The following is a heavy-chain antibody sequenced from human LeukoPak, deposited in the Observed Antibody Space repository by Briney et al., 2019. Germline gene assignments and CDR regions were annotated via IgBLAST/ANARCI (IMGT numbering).Heavy chain of an antibody. V-gene: IGHV6-1*01. Sequence: SQTLSLTCAISGDSVSSNSAAWNWIRQSPSRGLEWLGRTYYRSKWYNDYAVSVKSRITINPDTSKNQSSLQLNSVTPEDTAVYYCARAKGARYSSHPHAFDIWGQGTMVTVSS. D-gene: IGHD6-13*01. CDR2: TYYRSKWYN. CDR3: ARAKGARYSSHPHAFDI. CDR1: GDSVSSNSAA. J-gene: IGHJ3*02.